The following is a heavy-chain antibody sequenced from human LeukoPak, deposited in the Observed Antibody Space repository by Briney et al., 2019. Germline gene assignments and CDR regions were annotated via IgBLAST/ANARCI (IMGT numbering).Heavy chain of an antibody. V-gene: IGHV3-23*01. CDR1: GFTFSSYA. CDR2: ISGSGDST. D-gene: IGHD4-17*01. CDR3: AKGVTYGYYFDS. Sequence: GGSLRLSCVVSGFTFSSYAMSWVRQAPGKGLEWVSAISGSGDSTYYAESVKGRFTISRDTSKNTVHLQMNSLRAVDTAIYYCAKGVTYGYYFDSWGQGTLVTVS. J-gene: IGHJ4*02.